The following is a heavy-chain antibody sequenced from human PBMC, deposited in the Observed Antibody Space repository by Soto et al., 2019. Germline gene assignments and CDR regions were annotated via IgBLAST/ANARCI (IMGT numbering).Heavy chain of an antibody. Sequence: GESLKISCAASGFTFSSYWMSWVRQAPGKGLEWVSSISSSSSYIYYADSVKGRFTISRDNAKNSLYLQMNSLRAEDTAVYYCARDAPNWYFDLWGRGTLVTVSS. J-gene: IGHJ2*01. CDR2: ISSSSSYI. V-gene: IGHV3-21*01. CDR3: ARDAPNWYFDL. CDR1: GFTFSSYW.